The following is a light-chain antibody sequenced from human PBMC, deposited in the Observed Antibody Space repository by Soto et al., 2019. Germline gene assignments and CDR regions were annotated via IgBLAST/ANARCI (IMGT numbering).Light chain of an antibody. CDR1: NSNIGAGYD. CDR2: GNT. J-gene: IGLJ2*01. CDR3: QSYDSSLSRSV. Sequence: QSVLTQPPSVSGAPGQRVTISCAGINSNIGAGYDVHWYQQLPGSAPKLLIYGNTNRPSGVPDRFSGSNSGTSASLAITGLQAEDEADYYCQSYDSSLSRSVFGGGTKLTVL. V-gene: IGLV1-40*01.